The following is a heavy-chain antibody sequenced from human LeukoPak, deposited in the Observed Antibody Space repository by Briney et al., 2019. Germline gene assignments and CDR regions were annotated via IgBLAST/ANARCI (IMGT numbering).Heavy chain of an antibody. D-gene: IGHD3-3*01. CDR1: GGSISSSSYY. V-gene: IGHV4-39*01. J-gene: IGHJ4*02. CDR3: ARLNWGYDFWSGYYDDY. Sequence: SETLSLTCTVSGGSISSSSYYWGWIRQPPGKGLEWIGSIYYSGSTYYNPSPKSRVTISVDTSKNQFSLKLSSVTAADTAVYYCARLNWGYDFWSGYYDDYWGQGTLVTVSS. CDR2: IYYSGST.